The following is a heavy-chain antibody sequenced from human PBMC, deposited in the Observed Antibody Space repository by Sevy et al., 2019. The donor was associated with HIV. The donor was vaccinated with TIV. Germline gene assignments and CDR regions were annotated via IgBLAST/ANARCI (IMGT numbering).Heavy chain of an antibody. CDR2: IKSKTDGGTT. J-gene: IGHJ4*02. CDR3: TTDWYYGDPHY. D-gene: IGHD4-17*01. Sequence: GGSRRLSGAASGFTFSNAWMSWVRQAPGKGLEWVGRIKSKTDGGTTDYAAPVKGRFTISRDDSKNTLYLQMNSLKTEDTAVYYCTTDWYYGDPHYWGQGTLVTVSS. V-gene: IGHV3-15*01. CDR1: GFTFSNAW.